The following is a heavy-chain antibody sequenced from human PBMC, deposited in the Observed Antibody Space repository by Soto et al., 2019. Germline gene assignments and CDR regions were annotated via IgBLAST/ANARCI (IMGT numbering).Heavy chain of an antibody. CDR3: RVGLIVVVPPFDY. V-gene: IGHV3-7*01. CDR2: IKQDGSEK. Sequence: GGSLRLSCAASGFTFSSYWMSWVRQAPGKGLEWVANIKQDGSEKYYVDSVKGRFTISRDNAKNSLYLQMNSLRAEDTAVYYCRVGLIVVVPPFDYWGQGTLVTVSS. J-gene: IGHJ4*02. CDR1: GFTFSSYW. D-gene: IGHD3-22*01.